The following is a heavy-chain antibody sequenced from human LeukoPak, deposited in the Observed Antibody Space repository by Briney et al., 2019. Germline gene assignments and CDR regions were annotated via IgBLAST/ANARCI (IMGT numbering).Heavy chain of an antibody. CDR3: ARDSSSWSDYYGMDV. D-gene: IGHD6-13*01. CDR2: IWYDGSYK. CDR1: GFTFSSYG. V-gene: IGHV3-33*01. J-gene: IGHJ6*02. Sequence: PGRSLRLSCAASGFTFSSYGMHWVRQAPGKGLEWVAVIWYDGSYKYYADSVKGRFTISRDNSKNTLYLQMNSLRAEGTAVYYCARDSSSWSDYYGMDVWGQGTTVTVSS.